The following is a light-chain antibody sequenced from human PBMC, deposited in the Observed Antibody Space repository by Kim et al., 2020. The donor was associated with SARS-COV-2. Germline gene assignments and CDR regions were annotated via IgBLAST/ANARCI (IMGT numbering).Light chain of an antibody. CDR2: AAS. CDR1: QDISDS. CDR3: QQYKTYPIT. Sequence: ASVGDRVTITFRATQDISDSLAWVQRRPGRAPKSLIRAASTLRSGVPSSFSGSGSGTYFILTINNLQSEDFSTYFCQQYKTYPITFGQGTRLEIK. J-gene: IGKJ5*01. V-gene: IGKV1-16*01.